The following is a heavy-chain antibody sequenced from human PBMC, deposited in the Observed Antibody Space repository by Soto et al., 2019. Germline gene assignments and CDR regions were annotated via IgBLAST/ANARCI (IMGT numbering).Heavy chain of an antibody. V-gene: IGHV2-26*01. CDR3: GRIPGKLFSVYYLFGMGV. D-gene: IGHD1-1*01. J-gene: IGHJ6*02. Sequence: QVTLKASGPVLVKPTETLRLTCTVPGFSLTIPGLGVSWVRQPPGKALEWLAHIFSDNDKSYSTSLQSRLTTTHDAAKSQVVLSMNHTRPADTATSSCGRIPGKLFSVYYLFGMGVWGQETTITVS. CDR2: IFSDNDK. CDR1: GFSLTIPGLG.